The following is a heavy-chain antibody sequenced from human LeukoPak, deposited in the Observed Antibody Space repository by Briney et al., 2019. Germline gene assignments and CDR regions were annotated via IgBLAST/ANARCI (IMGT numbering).Heavy chain of an antibody. D-gene: IGHD2-15*01. CDR2: INHSGST. J-gene: IGHJ5*02. CDR1: GGSFSGYY. Sequence: SETLSLTCAVYGGSFSGYYWSWIRQPPGKGLERIGEINHSGSTNYNPSLKSRVTISVDTSKNQFSLKLSSVTAADTAVYYCARGLRRIVVVVAATRFDPWGQGTLVTVSS. CDR3: ARGLRRIVVVVAATRFDP. V-gene: IGHV4-34*01.